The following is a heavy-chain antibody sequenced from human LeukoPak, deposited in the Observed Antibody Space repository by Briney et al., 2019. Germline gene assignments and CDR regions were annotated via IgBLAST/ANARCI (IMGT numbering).Heavy chain of an antibody. CDR1: GYTFTSYG. V-gene: IGHV1-18*01. CDR3: VRDLGVDTTMIFFDY. D-gene: IGHD5-18*01. J-gene: IGHJ4*02. Sequence: ASVKVSCKASGYTFTSYGISWVRQAPGQGLEWMGWIGAHNGNINYAQKLQGRVTMTTDISTSTAYMEVRSLRSEDTAVYYCVRDLGVDTTMIFFDYWGQGSVVTVSS. CDR2: IGAHNGNI.